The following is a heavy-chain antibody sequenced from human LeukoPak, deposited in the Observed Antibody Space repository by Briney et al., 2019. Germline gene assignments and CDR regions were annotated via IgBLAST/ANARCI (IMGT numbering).Heavy chain of an antibody. V-gene: IGHV4-59*01. CDR3: AREGRWDFSATGTFDF. Sequence: KPSETLSLTCSVSGDSITSYYWSWIRQPPGKGLEWIGYIYYSGSTNYNPSLKSRVTISVDTSKNQFSLKLNSVTAADTAVYYCAREGRWDFSATGTFDFWGQGTLVTVSS. CDR1: GDSITSYY. CDR2: IYYSGST. J-gene: IGHJ4*02. D-gene: IGHD5-24*01.